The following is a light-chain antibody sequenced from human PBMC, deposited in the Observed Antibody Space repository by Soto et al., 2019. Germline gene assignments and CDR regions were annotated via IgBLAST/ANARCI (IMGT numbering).Light chain of an antibody. CDR3: QQDGSSPWS. CDR2: GAS. V-gene: IGKV3-20*01. CDR1: QSLSSNY. J-gene: IGKJ1*01. Sequence: EIVLTQSPGTLSLSPGERATLSCRASQSLSSNYLACYQQKPGQAPRLLIYGASSRVTGIPDRLSGSGSGTDFTLTISRLEPEEFASFYCQQDGSSPWSFGQGTKVEIK.